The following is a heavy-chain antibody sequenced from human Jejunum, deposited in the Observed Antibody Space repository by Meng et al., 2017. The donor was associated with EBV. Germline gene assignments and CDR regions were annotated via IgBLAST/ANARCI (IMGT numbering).Heavy chain of an antibody. D-gene: IGHD3-10*01. Sequence: QLWESVECLGLLGGSLGPSCETSGFTFSSVVMSWVRQAPGKGLEWVSLLSGSGDSTYYADSVKGRFTISRDNSKNTLYLQMNSLRAEDTAVYYCAKGRYYGSGSYLNSFDYWGQGTLVTVSS. J-gene: IGHJ4*02. CDR1: GFTFSSVV. CDR3: AKGRYYGSGSYLNSFDY. CDR2: LSGSGDST. V-gene: IGHV3-23*01.